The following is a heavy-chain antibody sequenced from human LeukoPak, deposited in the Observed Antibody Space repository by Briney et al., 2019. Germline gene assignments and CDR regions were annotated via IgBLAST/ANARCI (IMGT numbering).Heavy chain of an antibody. CDR2: MNPNSGNT. CDR1: GYTFTSYD. V-gene: IGHV1-8*01. CDR3: ARDEVHIAARPYYYYMDV. Sequence: ASVKVSCKASGYTFTSYDINWVRQATGQGLEWMGWMNPNSGNTGYAQKFQGRVTMTRNTSISTAYMELSSLRSEDTAVYYCARDEVHIAARPYYYYMDVWGKGTTVTVSS. J-gene: IGHJ6*03. D-gene: IGHD6-6*01.